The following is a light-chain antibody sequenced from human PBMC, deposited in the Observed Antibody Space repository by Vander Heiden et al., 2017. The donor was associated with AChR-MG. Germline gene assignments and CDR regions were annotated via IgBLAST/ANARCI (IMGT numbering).Light chain of an antibody. J-gene: IGKJ1*01. CDR3: QQYYSTPRT. V-gene: IGKV4-1*01. Sequence: DIVMTQSPDSLAVSLRERAPINCRSSQSVLSSSNDKNYLAWYQQKPGQPPKLLIYWASTRESGVPDRFSGSGSGTDFTLTISSLQAEDVAVYYCQQYYSTPRTFGQGTKVEIK. CDR2: WAS. CDR1: QSVLSSSNDKNY.